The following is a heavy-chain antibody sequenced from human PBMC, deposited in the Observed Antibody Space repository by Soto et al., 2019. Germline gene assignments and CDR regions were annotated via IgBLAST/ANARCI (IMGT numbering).Heavy chain of an antibody. CDR1: GGSISSSNW. CDR3: AHSSGWYSDYYYGMDV. D-gene: IGHD6-19*01. Sequence: SLTCAVSGGSISSSNWWSWVRQPPGKGLEWIGEIYHSGSTNYNPSLKSRVTISVDKSKNQFSLKLSSVTAADTAVYYCAHSSGWYSDYYYGMDVWGQGTTVTVSS. V-gene: IGHV4-4*02. CDR2: IYHSGST. J-gene: IGHJ6*02.